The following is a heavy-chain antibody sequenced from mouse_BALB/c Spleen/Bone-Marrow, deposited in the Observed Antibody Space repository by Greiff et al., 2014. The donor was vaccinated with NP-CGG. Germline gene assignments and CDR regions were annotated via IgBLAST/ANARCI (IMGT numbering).Heavy chain of an antibody. CDR3: ATYYYGSSWGFAY. CDR2: IDPANGNT. CDR1: GFNIKDTY. J-gene: IGHJ3*01. Sequence: DVKLVESGAELVKPGASVKLSCTASGFNIKDTYMHWVKQRPEQGLEWIGRIDPANGNTKYDPKFQGKATITADTSSNTAYLQLSSLTSEVTACYYSATYYYGSSWGFAYWGQGTLVTVSA. D-gene: IGHD1-1*01. V-gene: IGHV14-3*02.